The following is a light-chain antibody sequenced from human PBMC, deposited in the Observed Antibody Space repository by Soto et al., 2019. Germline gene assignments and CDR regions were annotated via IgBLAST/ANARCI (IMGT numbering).Light chain of an antibody. Sequence: DIQMTQSPSTLSASVGDRVTITCRASQSISSWLAWYQQKPGKAPNLLIYKASSLESGVPSRFSGSGSGTEFTLTISSLQPDDFAAYYGQQYNSYPLTFGGGTNVEIK. CDR1: QSISSW. CDR3: QQYNSYPLT. J-gene: IGKJ4*01. V-gene: IGKV1-5*03. CDR2: KAS.